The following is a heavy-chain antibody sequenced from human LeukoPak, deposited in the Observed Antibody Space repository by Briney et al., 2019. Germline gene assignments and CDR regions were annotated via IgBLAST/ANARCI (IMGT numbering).Heavy chain of an antibody. CDR2: INWNGGST. CDR3: ARGQDTVITSRDAFDI. CDR1: GFTFDDYG. V-gene: IGHV3-20*04. D-gene: IGHD4-23*01. Sequence: GGSLRLSCAASGFTFDDYGLTWVHQAPGKGLEWVAIINWNGGSTAYADSVKGRFTISRDNAKNSQYLQMNSLRAEDTAVYYCARGQDTVITSRDAFDIWGQGTMVTVSS. J-gene: IGHJ3*02.